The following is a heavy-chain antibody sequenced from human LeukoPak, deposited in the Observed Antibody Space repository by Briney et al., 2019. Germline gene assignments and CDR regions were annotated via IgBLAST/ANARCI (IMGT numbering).Heavy chain of an antibody. V-gene: IGHV3-53*01. CDR3: ARDSGRFDVFDI. D-gene: IGHD3-10*01. J-gene: IGHJ3*02. CDR2: IFCGGLR. Sequence: GGSLRLSCATSGFTFDSYWMSWVRQAPGKGLEWVSVIFCGGLRYYAESVKGRFTISRDNSKNTLYLQMNSLRAEDTAVYYCARDSGRFDVFDIWGQGTMVTVSS. CDR1: GFTFDSYW.